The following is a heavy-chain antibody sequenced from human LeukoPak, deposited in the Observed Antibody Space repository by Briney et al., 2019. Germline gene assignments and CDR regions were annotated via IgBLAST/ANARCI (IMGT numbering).Heavy chain of an antibody. J-gene: IGHJ3*02. Sequence: GRSLRLSCAASGFTFSSYGMHWVRQAPGKGLEWVAVISYDGSNKYYADSVKGRFTISRDNSKNTLYLQMNSLRAEDTAVYYCARGYYGSGSYYNRAFDIWGQGTMVTVSS. D-gene: IGHD3-10*01. CDR3: ARGYYGSGSYYNRAFDI. CDR1: GFTFSSYG. V-gene: IGHV3-30*03. CDR2: ISYDGSNK.